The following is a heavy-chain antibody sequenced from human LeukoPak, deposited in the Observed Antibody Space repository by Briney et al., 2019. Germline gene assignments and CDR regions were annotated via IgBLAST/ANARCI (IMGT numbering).Heavy chain of an antibody. CDR3: ARPPRYSSSSTVTFDI. Sequence: GESLKISCKGSGYSFTSYWIGWVRQMPGKGLEWMGIIYPGDSDTRYSPSFQGQVTISADKSISTAYLQWSSLKASDTAMYYCARPPRYSSSSTVTFDIWGQGTMVTVSS. CDR2: IYPGDSDT. D-gene: IGHD6-6*01. V-gene: IGHV5-51*01. CDR1: GYSFTSYW. J-gene: IGHJ3*02.